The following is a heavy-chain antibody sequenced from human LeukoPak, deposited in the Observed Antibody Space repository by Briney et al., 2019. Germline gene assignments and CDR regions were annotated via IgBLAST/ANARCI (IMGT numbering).Heavy chain of an antibody. V-gene: IGHV1-2*02. CDR1: GYTFTGYY. D-gene: IGHD6-13*01. CDR3: ARVPQHRTYYFDY. J-gene: IGHJ4*02. Sequence: ASVKVSCKASGYTFTGYYMHWVRQAPGQGLEWMGWINPNSGGTNYAQKFQGRVTMTRDTSISTAYMELSRLRSDDTAVYYCARVPQHRTYYFDYWGQGTLVTVSS. CDR2: INPNSGGT.